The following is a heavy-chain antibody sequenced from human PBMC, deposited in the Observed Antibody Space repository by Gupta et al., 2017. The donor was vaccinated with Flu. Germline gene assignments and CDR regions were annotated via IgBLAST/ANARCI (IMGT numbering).Heavy chain of an antibody. CDR2: IIPIFGTA. Sequence: QVQLVQSGAEVKKPGSSVKVSCKASGGTFSSYAISWVRQAPGQGLEGMGGIIPIFGTANYAQKFQGRVTITADESTSTAYMELSSLRSEETAVYYCARETGSYRAGYYGMDVWGQGTTVTVSS. D-gene: IGHD1-26*01. J-gene: IGHJ6*02. V-gene: IGHV1-69*01. CDR3: ARETGSYRAGYYGMDV. CDR1: GGTFSSYA.